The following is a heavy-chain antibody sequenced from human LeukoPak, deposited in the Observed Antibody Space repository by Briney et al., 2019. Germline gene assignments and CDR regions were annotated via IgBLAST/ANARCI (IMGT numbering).Heavy chain of an antibody. Sequence: GGSLRLSCAASGFTFSSYWMSWVRQAPGKGLEWVANIKHDGSEKYYVDSVKGRFTISRDNAKNSLYLQMNSLRAEDTAVYYCARENWVLPYDYWGQGTLVTVSS. D-gene: IGHD7-27*01. V-gene: IGHV3-7*01. J-gene: IGHJ4*02. CDR1: GFTFSSYW. CDR2: IKHDGSEK. CDR3: ARENWVLPYDY.